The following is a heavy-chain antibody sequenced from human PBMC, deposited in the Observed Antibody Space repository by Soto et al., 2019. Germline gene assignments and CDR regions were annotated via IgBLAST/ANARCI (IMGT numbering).Heavy chain of an antibody. CDR1: GGSISSYY. J-gene: IGHJ5*02. Sequence: SETLSLTCTVSGGSISSYYWSWIRQPPGKGLECVGYIYYSGSTNYNPSLKSRVTISVDTSKNQFSLKLSSVTAADTAVYYCAREAGGYDFWSGYYFGFDPWGQGTLVTVSS. V-gene: IGHV4-59*01. CDR2: IYYSGST. D-gene: IGHD3-3*01. CDR3: AREAGGYDFWSGYYFGFDP.